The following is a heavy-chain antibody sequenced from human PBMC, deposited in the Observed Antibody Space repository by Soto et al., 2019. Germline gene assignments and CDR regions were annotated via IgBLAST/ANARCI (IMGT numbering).Heavy chain of an antibody. D-gene: IGHD3-10*01. V-gene: IGHV3-9*01. CDR1: GFTFDDYA. CDR3: AKSGGFGARGYYMDV. J-gene: IGHJ6*03. CDR2: ISWNSGSI. Sequence: HPGGSLRLSCAASGFTFDDYAMHWVRQAPGKGLEWVSGISWNSGSIGYADSVKGRFTISRDNAKNSLYLQMNSLRAEDTALYYCAKSGGFGARGYYMDVWGKGTTVTVSS.